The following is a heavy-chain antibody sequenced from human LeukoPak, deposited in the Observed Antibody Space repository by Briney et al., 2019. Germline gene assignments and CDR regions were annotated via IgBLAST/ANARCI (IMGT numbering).Heavy chain of an antibody. CDR3: ARWIAARPWRWFDP. CDR2: INPNSGGT. Sequence: GASVKVSCKASGYTFTSYYMHWVRQAPGQGLEWMGWINPNSGGTNYAQKFQGRVTMTRDTSISTAYMELSRLRSDDTAVYYCARWIAARPWRWFDPWGQGTLVTVSS. V-gene: IGHV1-2*02. J-gene: IGHJ5*02. CDR1: GYTFTSYY. D-gene: IGHD6-6*01.